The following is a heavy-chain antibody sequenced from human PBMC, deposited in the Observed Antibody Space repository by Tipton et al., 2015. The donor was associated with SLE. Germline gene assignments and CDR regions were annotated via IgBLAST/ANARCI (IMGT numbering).Heavy chain of an antibody. CDR2: GYHSENS. Sequence: TLSLTCTVSSGFLTSINYYWGWIRQPPGKGLQWIGSGYHSENSYYSPSLRSRVTISLDTSKNQFSLKLTAVTAADTAVYYCARTSGQRYYEGMDVWGQGITVTVSS. V-gene: IGHV4-39*07. J-gene: IGHJ6*02. CDR3: ARTSGQRYYEGMDV. D-gene: IGHD3-22*01. CDR1: SGFLTSINYY.